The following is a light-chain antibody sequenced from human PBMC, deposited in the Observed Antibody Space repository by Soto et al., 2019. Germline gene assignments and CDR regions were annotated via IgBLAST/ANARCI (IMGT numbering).Light chain of an antibody. J-gene: IGKJ4*01. CDR2: GAS. CDR1: QSVSSSY. Sequence: EIVLTQSRGTLSLSPGERATLSCRASQSVSSSYLAWYQQKPGQAPRLLIYGASSRATGIPDRFSGSGSGTDFTLTISRLEPEDLAVYYCQQDGSSPLTFGGGTKVEIK. V-gene: IGKV3-20*01. CDR3: QQDGSSPLT.